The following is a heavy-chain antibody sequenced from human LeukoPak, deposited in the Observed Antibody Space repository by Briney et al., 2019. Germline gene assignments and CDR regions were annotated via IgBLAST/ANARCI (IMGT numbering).Heavy chain of an antibody. Sequence: PGGSLRLSCAASGFTFSSYAMGWVRQAPGKGLELVSAISGSGGSTYYADSVKGRFTISRDNSKNTLYLQMNSLRAEDTAVYYCAKGVLGYCSGGSCYPLDYWGQGTLVTVSS. CDR2: ISGSGGST. J-gene: IGHJ4*02. V-gene: IGHV3-23*01. D-gene: IGHD2-15*01. CDR1: GFTFSSYA. CDR3: AKGVLGYCSGGSCYPLDY.